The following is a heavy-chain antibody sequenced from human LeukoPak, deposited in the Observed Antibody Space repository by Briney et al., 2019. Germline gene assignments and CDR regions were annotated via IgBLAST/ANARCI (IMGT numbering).Heavy chain of an antibody. CDR3: ARVGGDYYDSSGYYYGVRDYYFDY. Sequence: PSETLSLTCTVSGGSISSSSYYWGWIRQPPGKGLEWIGNIYYSGSTYYNPSLKSRVTVSVDTSKNQFSLKLSSVTAADTAVYYCARVGGDYYDSSGYYYGVRDYYFDYWGQGTLVTVSS. V-gene: IGHV4-39*07. J-gene: IGHJ4*02. CDR2: IYYSGST. D-gene: IGHD3-22*01. CDR1: GGSISSSSYY.